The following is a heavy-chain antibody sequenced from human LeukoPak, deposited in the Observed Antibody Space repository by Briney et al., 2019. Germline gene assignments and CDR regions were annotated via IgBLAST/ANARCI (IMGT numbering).Heavy chain of an antibody. CDR1: GGSISSYY. CDR3: ARRNSGYDYVAFDI. Sequence: SETLSLTCTVSGGSISSYYWSWIRQPPGKGLEWIGYIYYSGSTNYNPSLKSRVTISVDTSKNQFSLKLSSVTAADTAVYYCARRNSGYDYVAFDIWGQGTMVTVSS. J-gene: IGHJ3*02. CDR2: IYYSGST. D-gene: IGHD5-12*01. V-gene: IGHV4-59*08.